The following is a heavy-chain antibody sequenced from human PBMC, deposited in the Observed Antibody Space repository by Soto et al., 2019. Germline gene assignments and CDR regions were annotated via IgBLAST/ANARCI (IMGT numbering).Heavy chain of an antibody. V-gene: IGHV3-23*01. Sequence: GGSMRLSCAASGFPFISYAMSWVLQAPGKGLEWVSAISGSGGSTYYADSVKGRFTISRDNSKNTLYLQMNSLRAEDTAVYYCAKDSATYGMDVWGQGTTVTVSS. CDR3: AKDSATYGMDV. D-gene: IGHD3-10*01. CDR1: GFPFISYA. J-gene: IGHJ6*02. CDR2: ISGSGGST.